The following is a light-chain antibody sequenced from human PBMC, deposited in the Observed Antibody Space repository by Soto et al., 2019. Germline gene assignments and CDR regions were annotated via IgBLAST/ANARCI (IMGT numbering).Light chain of an antibody. Sequence: QSVLTQPPSASGSPGQSVTISCTGTSSDVGGYNFVSWYQQHPGKAPKLMIYEVNKRPSGAPDRFSGSKSGNTASLTVSGLQAEDEADYCCSSYAGSNNLVFGGGTKLTVL. CDR3: SSYAGSNNLV. V-gene: IGLV2-8*01. CDR1: SSDVGGYNF. CDR2: EVN. J-gene: IGLJ2*01.